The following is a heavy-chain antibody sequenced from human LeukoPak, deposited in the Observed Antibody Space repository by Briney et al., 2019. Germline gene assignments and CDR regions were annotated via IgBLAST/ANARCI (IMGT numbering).Heavy chain of an antibody. D-gene: IGHD2-21*02. Sequence: GGTLRLSCAASGFTFSSYGMSWVRQAPGKGLEWVSGISGSGGNTYYADSVKGRFTISRDNAKKSLHLQMSSLRGDDTAVYYCARSPWGVTAIFLDSWGQGTLVTVSS. J-gene: IGHJ4*02. V-gene: IGHV3-23*01. CDR3: ARSPWGVTAIFLDS. CDR1: GFTFSSYG. CDR2: ISGSGGNT.